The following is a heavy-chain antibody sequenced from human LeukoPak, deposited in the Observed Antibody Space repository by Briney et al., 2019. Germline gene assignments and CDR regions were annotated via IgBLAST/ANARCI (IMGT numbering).Heavy chain of an antibody. V-gene: IGHV4-38-2*01. J-gene: IGHJ4*02. CDR3: ARRPAVAGSSYYFDY. CDR1: GYSITSDYY. CDR2: VSHSENT. Sequence: SETLSLTCAVSGYSITSDYYWGWIRQPPGKGLEWIGIVSHSENTFYNPSLHSRVTISVDTSKNQFSLKLSSVTAADTAVYYCARRPAVAGSSYYFDYWGQGTLVTVSS. D-gene: IGHD6-19*01.